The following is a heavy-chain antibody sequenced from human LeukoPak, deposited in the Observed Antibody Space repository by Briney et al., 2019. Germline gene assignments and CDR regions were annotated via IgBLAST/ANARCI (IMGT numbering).Heavy chain of an antibody. CDR3: ASVEMATIGGFDY. CDR1: GGSISSSSYY. D-gene: IGHD5-24*01. V-gene: IGHV4-39*01. CDR2: IYYSGST. J-gene: IGHJ4*02. Sequence: SETLSLTCTVSGGSISSSSYYWGWIRQPPGKGLEWIGSIYYSGSTYLNPSLKSRVTLSVDTSKNQFSLKLSSVTAADTAVYYCASVEMATIGGFDYWGQGTLVTVSS.